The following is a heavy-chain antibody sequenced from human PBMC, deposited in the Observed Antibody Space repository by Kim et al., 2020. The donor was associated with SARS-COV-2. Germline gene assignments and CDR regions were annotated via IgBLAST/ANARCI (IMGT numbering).Heavy chain of an antibody. CDR3: ARSPTVTTPFDY. Sequence: YSADSVKGRFTISRDNSKNTLYLQMNSLRAEDTAVYYCARSPTVTTPFDYWGQGTLVTVSS. V-gene: IGHV3-30*01. J-gene: IGHJ4*02. D-gene: IGHD4-17*01.